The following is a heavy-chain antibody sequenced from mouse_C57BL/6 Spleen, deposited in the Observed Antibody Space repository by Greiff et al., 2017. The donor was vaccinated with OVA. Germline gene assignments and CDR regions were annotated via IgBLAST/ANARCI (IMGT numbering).Heavy chain of an antibody. D-gene: IGHD2-3*01. J-gene: IGHJ2*01. CDR2: INPNNGGT. V-gene: IGHV1-22*01. CDR1: GYTFTDYN. CDR3: ARDGDGSRDFDY. Sequence: EVQLVESGPELVKPGASVKMSCKASGYTFTDYNMHWVKQSHGQSLEWIGNINPNNGGTSYNQKFKGKATLTVNKSSSTAYMELRSLTSEDSAVYCCARDGDGSRDFDYWGQGTTLTVSS.